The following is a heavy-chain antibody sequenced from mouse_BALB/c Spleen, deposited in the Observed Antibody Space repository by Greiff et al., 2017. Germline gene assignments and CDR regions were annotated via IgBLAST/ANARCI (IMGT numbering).Heavy chain of an antibody. CDR1: GFTFSSYA. CDR3: ARDYEDFDY. V-gene: IGHV5-6-5*01. CDR2: ISSGGST. D-gene: IGHD1-1*01. J-gene: IGHJ2*01. Sequence: DVMLVESGGGLVKPGGSLKLSCAASGFTFSSYAMSWVRQTPEKRLEWVASISSGGSTYYPDSVKGRFTISRDNARNILYLQMSSLRSEDTAMYYCARDYEDFDYWGQGTTLTVSS.